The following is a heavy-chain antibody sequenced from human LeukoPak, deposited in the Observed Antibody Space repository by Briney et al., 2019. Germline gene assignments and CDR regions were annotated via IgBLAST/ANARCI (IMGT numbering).Heavy chain of an antibody. CDR1: GDSVSSNSVT. Sequence: SQTLSLTCAISGDSVSSNSVTWNWIRQSPSRGLEWLGRTYYRSKWYNDYAVPVKSRITINPDTSKNQFSLHLNSVTPEDTAVYYCAGYSYGVRPSWGQGTLVTVSS. V-gene: IGHV6-1*01. CDR2: TYYRSKWYN. D-gene: IGHD5-18*01. CDR3: AGYSYGVRPS. J-gene: IGHJ5*02.